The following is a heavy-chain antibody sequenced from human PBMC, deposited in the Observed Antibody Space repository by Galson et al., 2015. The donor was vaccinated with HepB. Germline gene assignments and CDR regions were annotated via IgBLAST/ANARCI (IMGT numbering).Heavy chain of an antibody. V-gene: IGHV3-7*03. Sequence: SLRLSCAGSGFIFRTYWMSWVRQAPGKGLEWVANIKQEGSEKYYLDSVKGRFTISRDNAKNSLYLQMNRLRVEDTAIYYCARNLYSSYFSSGLGYWGHGSLVTVSS. CDR2: IKQEGSEK. CDR3: ARNLYSSYFSSGLGY. J-gene: IGHJ4*01. CDR1: GFIFRTYW. D-gene: IGHD2-15*01.